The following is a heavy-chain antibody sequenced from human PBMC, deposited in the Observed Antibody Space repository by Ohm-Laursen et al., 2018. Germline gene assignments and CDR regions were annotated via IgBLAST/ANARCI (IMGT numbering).Heavy chain of an antibody. D-gene: IGHD6-19*01. J-gene: IGHJ4*02. Sequence: ASVKVSCKASGYTFTSSGITWVRQAPGQGLEWMGWISAYNGNTNYAQKFQGRVTMTTDTSTTTAYMDLRSLRSDDTAVYYCARNSSGWYSDYWGQGTLVIVSS. V-gene: IGHV1-18*01. CDR2: ISAYNGNT. CDR1: GYTFTSSG. CDR3: ARNSSGWYSDY.